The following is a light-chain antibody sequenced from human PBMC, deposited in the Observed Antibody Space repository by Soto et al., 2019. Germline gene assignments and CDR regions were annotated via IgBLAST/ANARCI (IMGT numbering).Light chain of an antibody. Sequence: QSALTQPASVSGSPGQSITISCTGTSSDVGNYNYVSWYQQHPGKAPKLMIYEVSNRPSGVSNRFSGSKSGNTASLTISGLQAEDGADYYCSSYTSSTDYVFGAGTKVTVL. J-gene: IGLJ1*01. CDR3: SSYTSSTDYV. CDR1: SSDVGNYNY. CDR2: EVS. V-gene: IGLV2-14*01.